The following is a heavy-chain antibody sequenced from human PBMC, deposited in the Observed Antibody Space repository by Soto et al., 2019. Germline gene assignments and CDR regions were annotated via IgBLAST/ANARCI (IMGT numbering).Heavy chain of an antibody. D-gene: IGHD3-16*01. Sequence: ASVKVSCKASGYTFTNYNVHWVRQAPGQGLEWMAIIYARGGSTSYAQNFQGRVTVTGDTSTSTVYLELNSLRSEDTAVYYCAGSPPGDYHDYAMDVWGQGTTVTVSS. CDR1: GYTFTNYN. V-gene: IGHV1-46*01. CDR2: IYARGGST. J-gene: IGHJ6*02. CDR3: AGSPPGDYHDYAMDV.